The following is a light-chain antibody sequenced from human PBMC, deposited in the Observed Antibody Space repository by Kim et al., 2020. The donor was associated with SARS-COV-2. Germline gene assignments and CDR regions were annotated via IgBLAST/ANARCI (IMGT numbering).Light chain of an antibody. CDR2: VEGSGSY. Sequence: SSVKLTCTLSSGHSNNIIAWHQQQPGKAPRYLMKVEGSGSYNKGSGVPDRFSGSSSGADRYLTISNLQSEDEADYYCETSDTNTLVFGGGTQLTVL. CDR1: SGHSNNI. J-gene: IGLJ3*02. CDR3: ETSDTNTLV. V-gene: IGLV4-60*03.